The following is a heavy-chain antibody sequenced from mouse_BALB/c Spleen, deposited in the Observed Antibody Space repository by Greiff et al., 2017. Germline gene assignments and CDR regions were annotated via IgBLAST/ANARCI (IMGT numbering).Heavy chain of an antibody. CDR3: ARVDDYDTSYAMDY. D-gene: IGHD2-4*01. CDR1: GFTFSDYY. CDR2: ISDGGSYT. V-gene: IGHV5-4*02. J-gene: IGHJ4*01. Sequence: EVMLVESGGGLVKPGGSLKLSCAASGFTFSDYYMYWVRQTPEKRLEWVATISDGGSYTYYPDSVKGRFTISRDNAKNNLYLQMSSLKSEDTAMYYCARVDDYDTSYAMDYWGQGTSVTVSS.